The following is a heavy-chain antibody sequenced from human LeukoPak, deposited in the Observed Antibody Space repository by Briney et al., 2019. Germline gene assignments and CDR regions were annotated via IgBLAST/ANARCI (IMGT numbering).Heavy chain of an antibody. CDR1: GFTFSSYA. J-gene: IGHJ4*02. CDR2: ISYDGSNK. D-gene: IGHD6-19*01. V-gene: IGHV3-30*14. CDR3: ARYSSGWYYY. Sequence: AGGSLRLSCAASGFTFSSYAMHWVRQAPGKGLEWVAVISYDGSNKYYADSVKGRFTISRDNSKNTLYLQMSSLRVEDTAVYYCARYSSGWYYYWGQGTLVTVSS.